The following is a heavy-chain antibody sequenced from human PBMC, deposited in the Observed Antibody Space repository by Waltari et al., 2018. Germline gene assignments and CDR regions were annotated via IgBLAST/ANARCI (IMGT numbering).Heavy chain of an antibody. D-gene: IGHD1-1*01. CDR2: LSGSGGDT. J-gene: IGHJ5*02. CDR3: TKDLTTAPGNVNWFHP. V-gene: IGHV3-23*01. CDR1: GFTFDIYA. Sequence: EVQLLESGGGSAQPGESLRLSCAASGFTFDIYAMSWVRQAPGKGRGWVSSLSGSGGDTYYADSVKGRFTVSRDNSKNKVYLQMNNLRAEDTAVYYCTKDLTTAPGNVNWFHPWGQGTLVTVSS.